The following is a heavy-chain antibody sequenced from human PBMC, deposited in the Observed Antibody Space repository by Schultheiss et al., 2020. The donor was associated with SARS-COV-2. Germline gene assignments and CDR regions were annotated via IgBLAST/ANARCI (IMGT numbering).Heavy chain of an antibody. CDR2: ISYDGSNK. Sequence: GGSLRLSCAASGFTFSDYAMHWVRQAPGKGLEWVAVISYDGSNKYYADSVKGRFTISRDNSKNTLYLQMNSLRAEDTAVYYCAKDKGDYGDYDYFDYWGQGTLVTVSS. D-gene: IGHD4-17*01. CDR3: AKDKGDYGDYDYFDY. CDR1: GFTFSDYA. J-gene: IGHJ4*02. V-gene: IGHV3-30*04.